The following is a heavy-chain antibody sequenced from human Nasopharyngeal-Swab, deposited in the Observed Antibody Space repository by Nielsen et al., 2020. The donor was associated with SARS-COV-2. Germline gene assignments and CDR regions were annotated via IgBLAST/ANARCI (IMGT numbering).Heavy chain of an antibody. CDR3: AKDRYCSGSACYFSGFDY. CDR2: VSGSGGTT. V-gene: IGHV3-23*01. D-gene: IGHD2-15*01. Sequence: WIRQPPGKGLEWVSGVSGSGGTTKYADSVKGRFTISRDNSKNKLYLQMHSLRVEDTAVYYCAKDRYCSGSACYFSGFDYWGLGTLVTVSS. J-gene: IGHJ4*02.